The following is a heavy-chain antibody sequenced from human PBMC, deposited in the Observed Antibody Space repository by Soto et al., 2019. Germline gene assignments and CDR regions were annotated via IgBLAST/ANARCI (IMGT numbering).Heavy chain of an antibody. J-gene: IGHJ4*02. CDR3: ARDMYSSGWYDEGDHYFDY. CDR2: INPNSGGT. D-gene: IGHD6-19*01. CDR1: GYTFTGYY. Sequence: ASVKVSCKASGYTFTGYYMHWVRQAPGQGLEWMGWINPNSGGTNYAQKFQGWVTMTRDTSISTAYMELSRLRSDDTAVYYCARDMYSSGWYDEGDHYFDYWGQGTLVTVSS. V-gene: IGHV1-2*04.